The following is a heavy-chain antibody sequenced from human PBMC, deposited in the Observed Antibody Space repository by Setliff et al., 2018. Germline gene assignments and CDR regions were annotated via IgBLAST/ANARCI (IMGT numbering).Heavy chain of an antibody. V-gene: IGHV3-48*04. CDR3: ARDREYYDSSGYYPDDY. CDR2: ISSSGSTI. CDR1: GISSYT. J-gene: IGHJ4*02. D-gene: IGHD3-22*01. Sequence: GGSLRLSCAASGISSYTMSWVRQAPGKGLEWVSYISSSGSTIYYADSVKGRFTISRDNAKNSLYLQMNSLRAEDTAVYYCARDREYYDSSGYYPDDYWGQGTLVTVSS.